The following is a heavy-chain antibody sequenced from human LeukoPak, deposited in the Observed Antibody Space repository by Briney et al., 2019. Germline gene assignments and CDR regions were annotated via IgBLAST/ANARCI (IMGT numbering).Heavy chain of an antibody. CDR1: GFTFSSYW. Sequence: GGSLRLSCAASGFTFSSYWMSWVRQAPGKGLEWVANIKQDGSEKYYVDSVKGRFTISRDNAKNSLYLQMNSLRAEDTAVYYCARASGRVTPPYYYYGMDVWGQGTTVTVSS. CDR3: ARASGRVTPPYYYYGMDV. CDR2: IKQDGSEK. D-gene: IGHD4-23*01. J-gene: IGHJ6*02. V-gene: IGHV3-7*01.